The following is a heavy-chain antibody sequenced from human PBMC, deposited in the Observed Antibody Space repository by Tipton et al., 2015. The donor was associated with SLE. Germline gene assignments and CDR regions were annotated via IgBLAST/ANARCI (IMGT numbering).Heavy chain of an antibody. CDR1: GDSISTYY. Sequence: TLSLTCTVSGDSISTYYWTWIRQPPGKGLEWIGYIYYSGFTNYNPSLKSRVTISVDTSNNQFSLKLSSVTAADTAVYYCAAGIAARRGYYYYYYYMDVWGKGTTVTVSS. CDR2: IYYSGFT. J-gene: IGHJ6*03. V-gene: IGHV4-59*01. D-gene: IGHD6-6*01. CDR3: AAGIAARRGYYYYYYYMDV.